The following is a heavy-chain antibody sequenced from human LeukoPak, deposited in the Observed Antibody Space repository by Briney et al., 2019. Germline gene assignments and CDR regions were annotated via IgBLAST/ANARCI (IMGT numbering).Heavy chain of an antibody. V-gene: IGHV3-23*01. Sequence: GGSLRLSCAASGFTFNNYAMNWVRQAPGKGLEWVSAISGSGGSTYYADSVKGRFTISRDNSKNTLYLQMNSLRAEDTAVYYCAKFRPDYYDSSGYFIYWGQGTLVTVSS. D-gene: IGHD3-22*01. CDR1: GFTFNNYA. CDR3: AKFRPDYYDSSGYFIY. J-gene: IGHJ4*02. CDR2: ISGSGGST.